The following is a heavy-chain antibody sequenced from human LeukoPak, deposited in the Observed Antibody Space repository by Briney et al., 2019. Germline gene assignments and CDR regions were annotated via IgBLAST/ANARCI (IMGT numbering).Heavy chain of an antibody. CDR2: IYHSGST. D-gene: IGHD6-19*01. CDR1: GYSISSGYF. Sequence: SETLSLTCGVSGYSISSGYFWGWMRQPPGKGLEWIGSIYHSGSTYYNPSLKSRVTLSVDTSKNQFSLKVSSVTAADTAVYYCTRDLPYSSGWYVGNWGQGTLVTVSS. V-gene: IGHV4-38-2*02. CDR3: TRDLPYSSGWYVGN. J-gene: IGHJ4*02.